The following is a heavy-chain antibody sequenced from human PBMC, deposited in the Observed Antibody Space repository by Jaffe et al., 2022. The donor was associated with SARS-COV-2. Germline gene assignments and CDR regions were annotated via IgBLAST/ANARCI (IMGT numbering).Heavy chain of an antibody. Sequence: QVQLVESGGGLVKPGGSLRVSCAASGFTLRDYYMNWVRQAPGKGLEWVSYISSSGTIYHADSVKGRFTISRDNAKNSLYLQMSSLRAEDTAVYYCARERVGIVGYYYYYMDVWGKGTTVTVSS. J-gene: IGHJ6*03. V-gene: IGHV3-11*01. CDR3: ARERVGIVGYYYYYMDV. CDR2: ISSSGTI. D-gene: IGHD2-15*01. CDR1: GFTLRDYY.